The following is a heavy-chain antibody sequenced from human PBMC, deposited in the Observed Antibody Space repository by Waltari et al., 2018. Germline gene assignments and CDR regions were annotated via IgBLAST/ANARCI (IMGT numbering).Heavy chain of an antibody. CDR1: GGSFSSYA. V-gene: IGHV1-69*10. J-gene: IGHJ6*03. CDR2: IIPILGVP. D-gene: IGHD3-9*01. CDR3: AIDIYVDDVLTGWEGNYYFDFMDV. Sequence: QVQLVQSGAEVKKPGSSVKVSCKASGGSFSSYAISWVRQAPGQGLEWMGGIIPILGVPNYAQNFQGRLTIAADKSTSTVYMELSSLRSDDTAVYYCAIDIYVDDVLTGWEGNYYFDFMDVWGIGTTVTVSS.